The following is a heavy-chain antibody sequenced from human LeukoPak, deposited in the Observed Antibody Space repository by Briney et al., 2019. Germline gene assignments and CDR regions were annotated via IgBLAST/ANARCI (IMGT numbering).Heavy chain of an antibody. D-gene: IGHD6-13*01. Sequence: GGFLRLSCAASGFTFSSYSMNWVRQAPGKGLEWVSYISSSSSTIYYADSVKGRFTISRDNAKNSLYLQMNSLRAEDTAVYYCARGIQDSSSWPIDYWGQGTLVTVSS. V-gene: IGHV3-48*01. CDR3: ARGIQDSSSWPIDY. CDR1: GFTFSSYS. CDR2: ISSSSSTI. J-gene: IGHJ4*02.